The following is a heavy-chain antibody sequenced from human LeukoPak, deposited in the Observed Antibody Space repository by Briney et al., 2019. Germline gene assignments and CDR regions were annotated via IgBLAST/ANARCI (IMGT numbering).Heavy chain of an antibody. CDR1: GFSFSTSG. J-gene: IGHJ4*02. D-gene: IGHD3-22*01. CDR2: ISGDGGST. CDR3: AETHLYYYDSSGYSPFDY. V-gene: IGHV3-43*02. Sequence: GGSLKLSCAASGFSFSTSGIHWVRQAPGKGLEWVSLISGDGGSTYYADSVKGRFTISRDNSKNSLYLQMNSLRTEDTALYYCAETHLYYYDSSGYSPFDYWGQGTLVTVSS.